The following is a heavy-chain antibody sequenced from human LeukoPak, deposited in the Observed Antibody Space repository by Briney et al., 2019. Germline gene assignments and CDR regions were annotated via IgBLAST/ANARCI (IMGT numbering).Heavy chain of an antibody. Sequence: GSLRLSCAASGFSFNSDWMDWVRQAPGKGLEWVANIKHDESEKNYLDSVKGRFTISRDNAQNSLYLQMNGLRVEDTAVYYCTRRLDDWGQGTLVTASS. CDR1: GFSFNSDW. D-gene: IGHD3-16*01. CDR3: TRRLDD. CDR2: IKHDESEK. J-gene: IGHJ4*02. V-gene: IGHV3-7*01.